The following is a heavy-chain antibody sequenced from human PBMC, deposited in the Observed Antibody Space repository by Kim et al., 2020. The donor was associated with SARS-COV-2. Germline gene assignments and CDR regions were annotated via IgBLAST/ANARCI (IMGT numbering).Heavy chain of an antibody. CDR2: INPSGGST. CDR1: GYTFTSYY. CDR3: ARGGVCRVGSTVDTAMVTGGDY. J-gene: IGHJ4*02. D-gene: IGHD5-18*01. Sequence: ASVKVSCKASGYTFTSYYMHWVRQAPGQGLEWMGIINPSGGSTSYAQKFQGRVTMTRDTSTSTVYMELSSLRSEDTAVYYCARGGVCRVGSTVDTAMVTGGDYWGQGTLVTVSS. V-gene: IGHV1-46*01.